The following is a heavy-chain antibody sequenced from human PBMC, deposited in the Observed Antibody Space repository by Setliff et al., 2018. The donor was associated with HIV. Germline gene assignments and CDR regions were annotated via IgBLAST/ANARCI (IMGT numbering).Heavy chain of an antibody. V-gene: IGHV4-4*09. J-gene: IGHJ6*03. CDR1: GDSIGSYF. CDR3: ARDRGSSGWWGDSNKNYMDV. Sequence: PSETLSLTCTVSGDSIGSYFWSWIRQSPGKGLEWIGYIYTSGSTNYNPSLKSRVTISVGKSKNQFSLKLSSVTAADTAVYYCARDRGSSGWWGDSNKNYMDVWGKGTTVTVSS. D-gene: IGHD6-19*01. CDR2: IYTSGST.